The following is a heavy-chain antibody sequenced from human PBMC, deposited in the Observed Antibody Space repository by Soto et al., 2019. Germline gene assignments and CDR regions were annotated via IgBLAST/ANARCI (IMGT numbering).Heavy chain of an antibody. J-gene: IGHJ4*02. V-gene: IGHV3-23*01. D-gene: IGHD3-3*01. CDR2: IGGSGGDT. CDR3: ARRTWRGRADY. CDR1: GFPFSSYA. Sequence: GGSLRLSCAASGFPFSSYAMSWVRQAPGKGLERVSGIGGSGGDTFYAASVKGRFTVSRDNAENTLYLQLQSLRVEDSPTYYFARRTWRGRADYWGQGILVTVSS.